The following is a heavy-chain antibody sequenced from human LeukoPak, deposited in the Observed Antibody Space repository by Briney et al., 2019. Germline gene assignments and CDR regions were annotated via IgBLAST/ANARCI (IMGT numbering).Heavy chain of an antibody. D-gene: IGHD3-10*01. CDR1: GFTFSSYA. CDR3: AKFRGRGAVDY. J-gene: IGHJ4*02. Sequence: GGSLRLSCAASGFTFSSYAMSWVRQAPGKGLEWVSSIIDSGGSTYYADSVKGRFTISRGNSENTLYLQMNSLRAEDTAVYYCAKFRGRGAVDYWGRGTLVTVSS. V-gene: IGHV3-23*01. CDR2: IIDSGGST.